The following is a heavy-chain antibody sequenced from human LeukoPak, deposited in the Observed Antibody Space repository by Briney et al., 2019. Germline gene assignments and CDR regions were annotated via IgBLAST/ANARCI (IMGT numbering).Heavy chain of an antibody. J-gene: IGHJ4*02. D-gene: IGHD5-18*01. Sequence: GRSLRLSCAASGFTFSSCGMHWVRQAPGKGLEWVAVISYDGSNKYYADSVKGRFTISRDNSKNTLYLQMNSLRAEDTAVYYCATSVGYSYGPFDYWGQGTLVTVSS. CDR3: ATSVGYSYGPFDY. CDR1: GFTFSSCG. V-gene: IGHV3-30*03. CDR2: ISYDGSNK.